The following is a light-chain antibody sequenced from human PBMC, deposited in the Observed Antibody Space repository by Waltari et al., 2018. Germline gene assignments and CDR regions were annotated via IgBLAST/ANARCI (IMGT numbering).Light chain of an antibody. J-gene: IGLJ1*01. Sequence: QSALTQPASVSGSPGQSITISCTGTSSDVGGYNYVSWYQQHPGKAPKLMIYDVSHRPSGVSNRFSGSKSGNTASLTSAGLQAEDEADYYCSSYTSSSTLYVFGTGTKVTVL. CDR1: SSDVGGYNY. CDR3: SSYTSSSTLYV. CDR2: DVS. V-gene: IGLV2-14*03.